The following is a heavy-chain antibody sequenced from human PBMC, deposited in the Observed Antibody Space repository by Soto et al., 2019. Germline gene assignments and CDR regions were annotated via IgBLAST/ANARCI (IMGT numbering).Heavy chain of an antibody. Sequence: GGSLRLSCAASGFTFSSYAMSWVRQAPGKGLEWVSAISGSGGSTYYADSVKGRFTISRDNSKNTLYLQMNSLRAEDTAVYYCAKDFYCSGGSCYSAFDIWGQGTMVTVSS. CDR1: GFTFSSYA. J-gene: IGHJ3*02. CDR2: ISGSGGST. D-gene: IGHD2-15*01. V-gene: IGHV3-23*01. CDR3: AKDFYCSGGSCYSAFDI.